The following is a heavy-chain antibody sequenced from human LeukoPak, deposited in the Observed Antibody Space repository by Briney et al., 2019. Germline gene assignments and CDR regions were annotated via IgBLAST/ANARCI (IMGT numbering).Heavy chain of an antibody. Sequence: GGSLRLSCAASGFTFSTYAMHWVRQAPGKGLEWVSTISNSDDNTYYADSVKGRFTISRDNSKNTLYLQMNSLTAEDTAIYYCAKATGTLGNWGQGTLATVSA. CDR1: GFTFSTYA. CDR2: ISNSDDNT. V-gene: IGHV3-23*01. J-gene: IGHJ4*02. CDR3: AKATGTLGN. D-gene: IGHD1-1*01.